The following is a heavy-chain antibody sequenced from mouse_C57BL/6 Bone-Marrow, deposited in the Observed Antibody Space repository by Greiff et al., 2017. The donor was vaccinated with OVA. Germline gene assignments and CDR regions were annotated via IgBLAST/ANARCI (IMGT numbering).Heavy chain of an antibody. Sequence: QVQLQQPGAELVKPGASVKMSCKASGYTFTSYWITWVKQRPGQGLEWIGDIYPGSGSTNYNEKFKSKATLTVDTSSSTAYMQLSSLTSEDSAVYYCARGGFYSNYRYYAMDYWGQGTSVTVSS. CDR1: GYTFTSYW. J-gene: IGHJ4*01. D-gene: IGHD2-5*01. CDR2: IYPGSGST. CDR3: ARGGFYSNYRYYAMDY. V-gene: IGHV1-55*01.